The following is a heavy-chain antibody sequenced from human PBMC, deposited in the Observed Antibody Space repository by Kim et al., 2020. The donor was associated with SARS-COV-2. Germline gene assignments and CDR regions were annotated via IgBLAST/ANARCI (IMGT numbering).Heavy chain of an antibody. D-gene: IGHD2-15*01. Sequence: ASVKVSCKASGYTFTSYGISWVRQAPGQGLEWMGWISAYNGNTNYAQKLQGRVTMTTDTSTSTAYMELRSLRSDDTAVYYCARDRVVVVAATCNYYYGMDVWGQGTTVTVSS. CDR1: GYTFTSYG. J-gene: IGHJ6*02. CDR3: ARDRVVVVAATCNYYYGMDV. CDR2: ISAYNGNT. V-gene: IGHV1-18*01.